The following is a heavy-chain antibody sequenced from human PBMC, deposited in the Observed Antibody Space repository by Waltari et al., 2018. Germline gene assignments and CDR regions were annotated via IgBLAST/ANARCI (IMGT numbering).Heavy chain of an antibody. V-gene: IGHV4-59*11. CDR2: IYYSGST. CDR1: GGSISSHY. J-gene: IGHJ4*02. D-gene: IGHD1-1*01. Sequence: QVQLQESGPGLVKPSETLSLTCTVSGGSISSHYWSWIRQPPGKGLEWIGYIYYSGSTNYNPSLKSRVTISVDTSKNQFSLKLSSVTAADTAVYYCARDLGNDFDYWGQGTLVTVSS. CDR3: ARDLGNDFDY.